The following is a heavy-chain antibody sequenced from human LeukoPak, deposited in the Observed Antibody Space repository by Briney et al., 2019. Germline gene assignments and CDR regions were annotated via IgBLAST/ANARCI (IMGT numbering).Heavy chain of an antibody. CDR3: ARLAAAGSALGY. D-gene: IGHD6-13*01. V-gene: IGHV4-34*01. Sequence: SQTLSLTCAVYGGSFSGYYWSWIRQPPGKGLERIGEINHSGSTNYNPSLKSRVTISVDTSKNQFSMKLSSVTAADTAVYYCARLAAAGSALGYWGQGTLVTVSS. CDR2: INHSGST. J-gene: IGHJ4*02. CDR1: GGSFSGYY.